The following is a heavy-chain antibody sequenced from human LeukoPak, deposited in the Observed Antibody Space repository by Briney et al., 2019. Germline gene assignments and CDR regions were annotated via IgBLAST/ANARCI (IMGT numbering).Heavy chain of an antibody. D-gene: IGHD6-19*01. Sequence: SETLSLTCTVSGGSISSGSYYWSWIRQPAGKGLEWIGRIYTSGSTNYNPSLKSRVTISVDTSKNQFSLKLSSVTAADTAVYYCARGSGSGPKGGFDYWGQGTLVTVSS. CDR1: GGSISSGSYY. CDR3: ARGSGSGPKGGFDY. V-gene: IGHV4-61*02. J-gene: IGHJ4*02. CDR2: IYTSGST.